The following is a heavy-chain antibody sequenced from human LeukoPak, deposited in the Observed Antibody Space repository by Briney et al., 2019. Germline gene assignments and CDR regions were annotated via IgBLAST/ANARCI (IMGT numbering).Heavy chain of an antibody. D-gene: IGHD3-10*01. Sequence: VKVSCKASGGTFSSYAISWVRQAPGQGLEWMGGIIPIFGTANYAQKFQGRVTITADESTSTAYMELSSLRSEDTAVYYCARDDYYGSGTQPYFDDWGQGTLVTVSS. CDR3: ARDDYYGSGTQPYFDD. CDR1: GGTFSSYA. J-gene: IGHJ4*02. V-gene: IGHV1-69*13. CDR2: IIPIFGTA.